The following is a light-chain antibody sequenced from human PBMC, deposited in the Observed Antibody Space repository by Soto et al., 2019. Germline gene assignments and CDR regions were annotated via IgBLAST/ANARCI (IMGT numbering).Light chain of an antibody. CDR3: QQRSNWPRT. CDR2: DAS. Sequence: EIVLTQSPATLSLSPGERATLSCRASQSVGSYLAWYQQKPGQAPRLLVYDASNRATAIPARCSGSRSGAHLTLTITPLKPKDFAVYYCQQRSNWPRTFGKGTKLEL. CDR1: QSVGSY. J-gene: IGKJ1*01. V-gene: IGKV3-11*01.